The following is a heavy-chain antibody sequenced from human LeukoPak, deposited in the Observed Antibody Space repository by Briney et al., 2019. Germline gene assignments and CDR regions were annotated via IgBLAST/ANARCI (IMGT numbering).Heavy chain of an antibody. J-gene: IGHJ4*02. CDR2: ISSSSDYI. CDR3: ARERDIVVVAAAMVDY. V-gene: IGHV3-21*01. CDR1: GFTFSTYS. Sequence: GGSLRLSCGASGFTFSTYSMNWGRQAPGKGLEWVSSISSSSDYIYYADSVKGRFTISRDNAKNSLYLQMNSLRAEDTAVYYCARERDIVVVAAAMVDYWGQGTLVTVSS. D-gene: IGHD2-2*01.